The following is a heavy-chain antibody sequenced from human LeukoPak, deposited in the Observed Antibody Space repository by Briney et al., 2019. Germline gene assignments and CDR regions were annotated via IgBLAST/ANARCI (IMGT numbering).Heavy chain of an antibody. V-gene: IGHV4-59*11. D-gene: IGHD3-16*01. CDR3: ARFGVDYDMDV. CDR2: IHYSGRA. Sequence: SETLSLTCTVSGGSISGHYWTWVRQPPGEGLEWIGQIHYSGRADYNPSLRSRITISVDTSKNQMSLKVTSVTAADTAVYYCARFGVDYDMDVWGQGTTVTVS. CDR1: GGSISGHY. J-gene: IGHJ6*02.